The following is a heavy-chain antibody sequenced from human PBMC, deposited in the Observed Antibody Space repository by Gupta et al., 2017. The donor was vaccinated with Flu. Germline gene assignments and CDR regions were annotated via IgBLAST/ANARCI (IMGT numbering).Heavy chain of an antibody. V-gene: IGHV4-34*01. D-gene: IGHD3-10*01. CDR3: ARGGLLWFGELLY. J-gene: IGHJ4*02. CDR1: GGSFSGYY. Sequence: QVQLQQWGAGLLKPSETLSLTCAVYGGSFSGYYWSWIRQPPGKGLEWIGEINHSGSTNYNPSLKSRVTISVDTSKNQFSLKLSSVTAADTAVYYCARGGLLWFGELLYWGQGTLVTVSS. CDR2: INHSGST.